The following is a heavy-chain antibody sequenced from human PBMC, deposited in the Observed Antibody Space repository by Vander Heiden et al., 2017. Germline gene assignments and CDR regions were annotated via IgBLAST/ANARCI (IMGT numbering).Heavy chain of an antibody. V-gene: IGHV3-21*01. D-gene: IGHD5-18*01. Sequence: EVQLVESGGGLVKPGGSLRLSCAAAGFTFSSYSMNWVRQAPGKGLAWVSSISSSSSYIYYADSVKGRFTFSRDNAKNSLYLQMNSLRAEDTAVYYCARGPRYSYGRNDAFDFWGQGTMVTVSS. J-gene: IGHJ3*01. CDR1: GFTFSSYS. CDR3: ARGPRYSYGRNDAFDF. CDR2: ISSSSSYI.